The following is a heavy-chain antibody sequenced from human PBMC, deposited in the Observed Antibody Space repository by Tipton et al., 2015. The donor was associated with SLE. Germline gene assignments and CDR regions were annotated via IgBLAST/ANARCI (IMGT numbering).Heavy chain of an antibody. CDR2: IIPLFGTS. CDR3: TREDFGVPY. CDR1: GGTFSRNA. D-gene: IGHD3-10*01. J-gene: IGHJ4*02. V-gene: IGHV1-69*01. Sequence: QSGAEVKKPGSSVKVSCKASGGTFSRNAISWVRQAPGQGLEWMGGIIPLFGTSNYAQKFQGRVTITADESTRTAFLELSSLRSEDTAVYYCTREDFGVPYWGQGTLVIVSS.